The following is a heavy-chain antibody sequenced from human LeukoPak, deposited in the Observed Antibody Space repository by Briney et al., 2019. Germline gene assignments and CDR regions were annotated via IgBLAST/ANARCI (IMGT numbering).Heavy chain of an antibody. Sequence: SETLSLTCTVSGGSIGNYYWNWIRQPAGKGLEWIGRISTSGTTNYHPSLKSRVALSLDTSKNQFSLNLRSVTAADTAIYFCARRHPYYYGSGTYSREDWGQGTLVTVSS. V-gene: IGHV4-4*07. CDR1: GGSIGNYY. J-gene: IGHJ4*02. D-gene: IGHD3-10*01. CDR3: ARRHPYYYGSGTYSRED. CDR2: ISTSGTT.